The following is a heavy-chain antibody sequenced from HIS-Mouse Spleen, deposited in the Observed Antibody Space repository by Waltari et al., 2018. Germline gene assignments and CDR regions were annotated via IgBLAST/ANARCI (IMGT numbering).Heavy chain of an antibody. Sequence: QVQLQQWGAGLLKPSETLSLTCAVYGGSFSGYYWSWIRQPPGKGLEWIGEINNSGSTNDNPSLKSRVTISVDTSKNQFSLKLSSVTAADTAVYYCARVADYWGQGTLVTVSS. J-gene: IGHJ4*02. CDR3: ARVADY. CDR1: GGSFSGYY. CDR2: INNSGST. V-gene: IGHV4-34*01.